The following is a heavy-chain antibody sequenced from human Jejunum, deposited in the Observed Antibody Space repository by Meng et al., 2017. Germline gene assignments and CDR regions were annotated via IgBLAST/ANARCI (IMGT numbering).Heavy chain of an antibody. V-gene: IGHV3-33*01. J-gene: IGHJ4*02. CDR1: GFTFRSYG. Sequence: QEHLVECGGGVVPPGTSRGLSCAASGFTFRSYGMHWVRQAPGKGLEWVAVIWFDGSKTYYADSVKGRFTVSRDNSKNTLYLQMNSLRADDTAVYYCARYRSGSSDYWGPGTLVTVSS. CDR3: ARYRSGSSDY. CDR2: IWFDGSKT. D-gene: IGHD6-19*01.